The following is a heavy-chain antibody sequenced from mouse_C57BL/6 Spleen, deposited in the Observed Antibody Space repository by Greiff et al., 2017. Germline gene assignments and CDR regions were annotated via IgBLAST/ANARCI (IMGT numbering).Heavy chain of an antibody. CDR2: IYPGSGNT. Sequence: LVESGAELVRPGASVKLSCKASGYTFTDYYINWVKQRPGQGLEWIARIYPGSGNTYYNEKFKGKATLTAEKSSSTAYMQLSSLTSEDSAVYFCAGDYDEWFGDWGQGTLVTVSA. J-gene: IGHJ3*01. CDR3: AGDYDEWFGD. D-gene: IGHD2-4*01. V-gene: IGHV1-76*01. CDR1: GYTFTDYY.